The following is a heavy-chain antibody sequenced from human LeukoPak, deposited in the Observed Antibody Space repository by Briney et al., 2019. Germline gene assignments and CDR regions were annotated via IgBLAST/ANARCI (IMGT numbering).Heavy chain of an antibody. J-gene: IGHJ3*02. D-gene: IGHD3-10*01. CDR2: ISSSSSYI. CDR3: AKSMVRGVIGAFDI. V-gene: IGHV3-21*01. CDR1: GFTFSSYS. Sequence: GGSLRLSCAASGFTFSSYSMNWVRQAPGKGLEWASSISSSSSYIYYADSVKGRFAISRDNAKNSLYLQMNSLRAEDTAVYYCAKSMVRGVIGAFDIWGQGTMVTVSS.